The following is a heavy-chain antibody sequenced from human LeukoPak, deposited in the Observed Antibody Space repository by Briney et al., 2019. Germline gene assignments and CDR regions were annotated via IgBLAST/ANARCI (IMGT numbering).Heavy chain of an antibody. Sequence: PSETLSLTCTVSGGSISSYYWSWIRQPPGKGLEWIGYIYYSGSTNYNPSLKSRVTILVDTSKNQFSLKLSSVTAADTAVYYCTRYPCTNDCYPFDYWGQGALVTVSS. CDR3: TRYPCTNDCYPFDY. D-gene: IGHD2-8*01. CDR1: GGSISSYY. J-gene: IGHJ4*02. CDR2: IYYSGST. V-gene: IGHV4-59*01.